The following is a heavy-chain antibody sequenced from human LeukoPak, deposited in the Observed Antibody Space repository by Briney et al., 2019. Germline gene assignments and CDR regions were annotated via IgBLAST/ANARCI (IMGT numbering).Heavy chain of an antibody. CDR1: GFTFSSYA. V-gene: IGHV3-23*01. CDR3: ANSFWSGFYYFDY. Sequence: GGSLRLSCAASGFTFSSYAMSWVRQAPGKGLEWVSAISGSGGSTYYADSVKGRFTISRDNSKNTPYLQMNSLRAEDTAVYYCANSFWSGFYYFDYWGQGTLVTVSS. J-gene: IGHJ4*02. CDR2: ISGSGGST. D-gene: IGHD3-3*01.